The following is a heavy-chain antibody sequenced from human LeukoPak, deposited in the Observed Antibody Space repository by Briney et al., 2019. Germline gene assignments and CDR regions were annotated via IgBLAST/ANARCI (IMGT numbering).Heavy chain of an antibody. CDR2: ISYDGSNK. CDR3: AKSRGYCSGGSSPPRAQNYFDY. CDR1: GFTFSSYG. D-gene: IGHD2-15*01. Sequence: PGGSLRLSCAASGFTFSSYGMHWVRQAPGKGLEWVAVISYDGSNKYYADSVKGRFTISRDNSKNTLYLQMNSLRAEDTAVYYCAKSRGYCSGGSSPPRAQNYFDYWGQETLVTVS. J-gene: IGHJ4*02. V-gene: IGHV3-30*18.